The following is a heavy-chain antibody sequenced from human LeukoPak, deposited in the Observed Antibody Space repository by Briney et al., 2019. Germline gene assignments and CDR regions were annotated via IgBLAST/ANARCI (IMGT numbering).Heavy chain of an antibody. Sequence: ASVKVSCKVSGYTLTELSMHWVRQAPGKGLEWMGGFDPEDGETIYAQKLQGRVTMTTDTSTSTAYMELRSLRSDDTAVYYCARVTYSSSPDAFDIWGQGTMVTVSS. CDR2: FDPEDGET. CDR1: GYTLTELS. J-gene: IGHJ3*02. V-gene: IGHV1-24*01. D-gene: IGHD6-13*01. CDR3: ARVTYSSSPDAFDI.